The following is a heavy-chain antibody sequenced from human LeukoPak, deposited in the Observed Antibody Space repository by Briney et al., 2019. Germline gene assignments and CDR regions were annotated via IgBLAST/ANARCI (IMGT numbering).Heavy chain of an antibody. CDR3: ARVRAEMTTTSAFDI. J-gene: IGHJ3*02. D-gene: IGHD5-24*01. Sequence: PGGSLRLSCAVSGFNLSTYTMNWVRQAPGKGLEWVSSISSSSSFIFYADSVKGRFTISRDNAKNSLYLQMNSLRAEDTAVYSCARVRAEMTTTSAFDIWGQGTMVTVSS. CDR1: GFNLSTYT. CDR2: ISSSSSFI. V-gene: IGHV3-21*01.